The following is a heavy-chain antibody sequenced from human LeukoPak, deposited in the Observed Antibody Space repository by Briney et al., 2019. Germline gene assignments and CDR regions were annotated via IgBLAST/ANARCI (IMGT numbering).Heavy chain of an antibody. CDR1: GYTFTIYD. D-gene: IGHD1-20*01. J-gene: IGHJ6*03. CDR2: MNPNSGNT. Sequence: ASVKVSFTASGYTFTIYDINWVRQATGQGLEWMGWMNPNSGNTGYAQKFQGRVTMTRNTSISTAYMEPSSLRSEDTAVYYCARGPYNWNDSGYYYMDVWGKGTTVTISS. CDR3: ARGPYNWNDSGYYYMDV. V-gene: IGHV1-8*01.